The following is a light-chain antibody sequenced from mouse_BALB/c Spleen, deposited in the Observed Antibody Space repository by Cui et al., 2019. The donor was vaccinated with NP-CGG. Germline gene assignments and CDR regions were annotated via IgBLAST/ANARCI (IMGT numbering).Light chain of an antibody. V-gene: IGLV1*01. J-gene: IGLJ1*01. Sequence: QAVVPQASALPTPPGETVTLTCRSSTGAVTTSNYANWVQEKPDHLFTGLIGGTNNRAPGVPARFSGSLIGDKAALTITGAQTEDEAIYFCALWYSNHWVFGGGTKLTVL. CDR2: GTN. CDR1: TGAVTTSNY. CDR3: ALWYSNHWV.